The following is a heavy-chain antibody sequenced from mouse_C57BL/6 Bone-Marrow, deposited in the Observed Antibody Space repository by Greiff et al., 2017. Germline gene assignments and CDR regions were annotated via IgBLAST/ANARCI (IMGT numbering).Heavy chain of an antibody. V-gene: IGHV1-69*01. Sequence: QVQLQQPGAELVLPGASVKLSCKASGYTFTSYWLHWVTQRPGQGLEWIGELDPSDSYTNYNQKFKGKSTLTVDKSSSTAYMQLSSRTSEDSAVYYGAGEGWLRYFDVWGTGTTVTVSS. CDR2: LDPSDSYT. CDR3: AGEGWLRYFDV. D-gene: IGHD2-3*01. CDR1: GYTFTSYW. J-gene: IGHJ1*03.